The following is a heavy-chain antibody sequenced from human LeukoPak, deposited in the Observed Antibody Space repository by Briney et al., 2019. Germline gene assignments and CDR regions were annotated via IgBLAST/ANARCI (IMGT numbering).Heavy chain of an antibody. J-gene: IGHJ3*02. Sequence: GSLRLSFAASGFTVSSNYMSWVRQAPGKGLEWVSVIYSGGSTYYADSVKGRFTISIDNSKNTLYLQMNSLRAEDTAVYYCARHTNYYDSSGYYENAFDIWGQGTMVTVSS. D-gene: IGHD3-22*01. CDR2: IYSGGST. CDR1: GFTVSSNY. CDR3: ARHTNYYDSSGYYENAFDI. V-gene: IGHV3-66*04.